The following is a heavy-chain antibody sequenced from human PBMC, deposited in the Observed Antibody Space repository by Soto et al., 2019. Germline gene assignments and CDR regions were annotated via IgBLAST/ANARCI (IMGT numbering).Heavy chain of an antibody. Sequence: SQTLSLTCVISGDSVSSNIVAWNWIRQSPSRGLEWLGRTHYRSKWYNDYAVSVKSRITINPDTSKNQFSLQLNSVTPDDTAVYYFARIRVGRDYGMDVWAKGPRSPSP. D-gene: IGHD1-26*01. CDR2: THYRSKWYN. CDR1: GDSVSSNIVA. CDR3: ARIRVGRDYGMDV. J-gene: IGHJ6*02. V-gene: IGHV6-1*01.